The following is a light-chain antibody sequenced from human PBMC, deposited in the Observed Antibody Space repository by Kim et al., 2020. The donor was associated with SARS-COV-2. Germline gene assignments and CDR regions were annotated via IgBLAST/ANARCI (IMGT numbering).Light chain of an antibody. Sequence: VVLTQSPVTLSLSPGDRATLSCSASRSMSAGYLTCYQQKPGHAPRLLIYAASRRATGIPDRFSGSESGTDFILTINRLEPEDTASYFCHHLSSSPYDTLGQGTKLEI. V-gene: IGKV3-20*01. CDR2: AAS. CDR1: RSMSAGY. J-gene: IGKJ2*01. CDR3: HHLSSSPYDT.